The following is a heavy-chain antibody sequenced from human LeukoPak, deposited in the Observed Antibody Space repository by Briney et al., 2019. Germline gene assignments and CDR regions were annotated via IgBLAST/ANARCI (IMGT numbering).Heavy chain of an antibody. CDR2: ISNDGSTT. CDR3: AKAAYCTSTSCHFSGYAQRPLDS. V-gene: IGHV3-30*18. D-gene: IGHD2-2*01. CDR1: GFTFTMYG. J-gene: IGHJ4*02. Sequence: PRRSLRLSCAASGFTFTMYGMHWVRQAPGKGLEWVAGISNDGSTTDYADSVKGRFTIARDSSKKSMFLQMNSLRSEVTAVYYCAKAAYCTSTSCHFSGYAQRPLDSWGQGTLVTVSS.